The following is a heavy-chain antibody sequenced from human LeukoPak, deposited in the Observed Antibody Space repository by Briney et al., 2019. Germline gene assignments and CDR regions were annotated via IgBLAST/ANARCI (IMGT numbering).Heavy chain of an antibody. CDR3: STLRLDYGGDSDYYYGMDV. V-gene: IGHV3-15*01. J-gene: IGHJ6*02. D-gene: IGHD4-23*01. CDR1: GLTFSRYA. CDR2: IKRKSDGGTI. Sequence: PGGSLRLSCAASGLTFSRYAMSWVRQDPGKGLEWVGRIKRKSDGGTIDYAAPVKGRFAISKDDSRNTLYLQMNSLKTEDTAVYHCSTLRLDYGGDSDYYYGMDVWGQGTTVTVSS.